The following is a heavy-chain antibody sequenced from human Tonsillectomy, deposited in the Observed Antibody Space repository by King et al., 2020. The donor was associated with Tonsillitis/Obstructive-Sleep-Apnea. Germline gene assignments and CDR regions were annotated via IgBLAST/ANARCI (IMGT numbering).Heavy chain of an antibody. J-gene: IGHJ4*02. V-gene: IGHV4-59*01. Sequence: QLQESGPGLVKPSETLSLTCTVSGGSIRTYYWSWIRQPPGKGLEWIGYIYYSGSTNCNPSLKSRVTILIDTSKKQFSLKLSSVTAADTAVYYCARVETSGQSYGTVGDWGQGTLVSVSS. CDR2: IYYSGST. CDR1: GGSIRTYY. CDR3: ARVETSGQSYGTVGD. D-gene: IGHD2-8*02.